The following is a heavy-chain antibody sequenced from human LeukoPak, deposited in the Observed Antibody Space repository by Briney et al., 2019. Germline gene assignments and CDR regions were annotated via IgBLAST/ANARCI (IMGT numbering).Heavy chain of an antibody. Sequence: GGSLRLSCAASGFAFTNAWMNWVRQAPGKGLEWVGRIKSKTDGGTADYAAPVKGRFTISRDDSKNTLYLQMNSLRDEDTAVYYCARVYQLARWGQGTLVTVSS. V-gene: IGHV3-15*07. CDR2: IKSKTDGGTA. J-gene: IGHJ4*02. CDR3: ARVYQLAR. CDR1: GFAFTNAW. D-gene: IGHD5-18*01.